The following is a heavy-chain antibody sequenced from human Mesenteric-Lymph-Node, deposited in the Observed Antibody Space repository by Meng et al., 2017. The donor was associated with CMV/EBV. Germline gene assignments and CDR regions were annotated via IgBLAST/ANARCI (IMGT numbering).Heavy chain of an antibody. D-gene: IGHD3-9*01. J-gene: IGHJ5*02. CDR3: ARVDYDILTENWFDP. V-gene: IGHV3-53*01. CDR2: IYSGGST. CDR1: GFTFSSYW. Sequence: GGSLRLSCAASGFTFSSYWMSWVRQAPGKGLEWVSVIYSGGSTYYADSVKGRFTISRDNSKNTLYLQMNSLRAEDTAVYYCARVDYDILTENWFDPWGQGTLVTVSS.